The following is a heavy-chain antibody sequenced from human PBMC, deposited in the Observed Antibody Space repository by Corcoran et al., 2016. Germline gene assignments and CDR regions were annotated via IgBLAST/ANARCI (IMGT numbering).Heavy chain of an antibody. J-gene: IGHJ5*02. CDR1: GFTVSSNY. V-gene: IGHV3-53*01. CDR2: IYSDGST. CDR3: ARDYRSGYYDTSRGFDP. D-gene: IGHD3-22*01. Sequence: EVELVESGGGLIQPGGSLRLSCAASGFTVSSNYMSWVRQAPGKGLEWVSVIYSDGSTYYADSVKGRFTISRDNSKNTLYLKMNSLRAEDTAVYYCARDYRSGYYDTSRGFDPWGQGTLVTVSS.